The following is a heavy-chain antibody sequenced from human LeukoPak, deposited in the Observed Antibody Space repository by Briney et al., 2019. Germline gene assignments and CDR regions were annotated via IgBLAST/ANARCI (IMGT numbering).Heavy chain of an antibody. CDR2: INPNSGGT. V-gene: IGHV1-2*02. CDR1: GYTFTGYC. D-gene: IGHD2-15*01. J-gene: IGHJ4*02. Sequence: GASVKVSCKASGYTFTGYCMHWVRQAPGQGLEWMGWINPNSGGTNYAQKFQGRVTMTRDTSISTAYMELSRLRSDDTAVYYCAREGYCSGGSCYPDYWGQGTLVTVSS. CDR3: AREGYCSGGSCYPDY.